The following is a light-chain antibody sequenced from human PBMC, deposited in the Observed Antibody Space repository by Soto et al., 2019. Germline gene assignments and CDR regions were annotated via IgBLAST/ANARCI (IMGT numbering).Light chain of an antibody. J-gene: IGKJ5*01. CDR1: QSVSSRY. CDR3: QQYGSSPLIS. CDR2: GAS. Sequence: EIELTHSPGTLSLSPGERATLSFSASQSVSSRYLAWYQQKPGQAPRLLIYGASSRATGIPDRFSGSGSGRDFTLTISGLEPEDFAVYYCQQYGSSPLISFGQGTRLEI. V-gene: IGKV3-20*01.